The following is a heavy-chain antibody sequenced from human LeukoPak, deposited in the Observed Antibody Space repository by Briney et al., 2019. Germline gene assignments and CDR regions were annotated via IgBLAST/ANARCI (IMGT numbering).Heavy chain of an antibody. J-gene: IGHJ3*02. Sequence: KPSETLSLTCTVSGGSISSYYWSWIRQPAGKGLEWIGRIYTSGSTNCNPSLESRVTMSVDTSKNQFSLKLSSVTAADTAVYYCARDFQEMATINAFDIWGQGTMVTVSS. CDR3: ARDFQEMATINAFDI. V-gene: IGHV4-4*07. CDR1: GGSISSYY. CDR2: IYTSGST. D-gene: IGHD5-24*01.